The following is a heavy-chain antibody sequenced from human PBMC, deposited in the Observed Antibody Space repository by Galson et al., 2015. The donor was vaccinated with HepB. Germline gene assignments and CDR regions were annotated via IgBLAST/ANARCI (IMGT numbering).Heavy chain of an antibody. D-gene: IGHD2-21*01. CDR2: ISGSGGST. Sequence: SLRLSCAASGFTFTTYAMNWVRQAPRKGLEWVSRISGSGGSTYYADSVKGRFTISRDNSKSTLYLQMNSLRVDDTAVYFCAKAGCGDTCYYAMDVWGQGTTVTVSS. CDR1: GFTFTTYA. CDR3: AKAGCGDTCYYAMDV. J-gene: IGHJ6*02. V-gene: IGHV3-23*01.